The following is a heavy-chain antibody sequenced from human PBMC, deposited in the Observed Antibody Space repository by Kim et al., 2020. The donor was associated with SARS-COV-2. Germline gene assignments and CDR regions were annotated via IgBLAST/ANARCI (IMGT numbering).Heavy chain of an antibody. V-gene: IGHV3-23*01. D-gene: IGHD3-10*01. Sequence: ADHVKAPFTIPRDKSKNTLYLQMNSLRAEDTAVYYCAQPLWFGESDFDYWGQGTLVTVSS. J-gene: IGHJ4*02. CDR3: AQPLWFGESDFDY.